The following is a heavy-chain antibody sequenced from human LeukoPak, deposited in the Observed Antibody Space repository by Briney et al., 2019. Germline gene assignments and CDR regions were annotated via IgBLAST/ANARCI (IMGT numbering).Heavy chain of an antibody. CDR3: ARGAYGDPTSFDY. V-gene: IGHV4-59*01. CDR1: GGSISSYY. CDR2: IYYSGST. Sequence: SETLSLTCTVSGGSISSYYWSWIRQPPGKGLEWIGYIYYSGSTNYNPSLKSRVTISVDTSKNQFSLKRSSVTAADTAVYYCARGAYGDPTSFDYWGQGTLVTVSS. D-gene: IGHD4-17*01. J-gene: IGHJ4*02.